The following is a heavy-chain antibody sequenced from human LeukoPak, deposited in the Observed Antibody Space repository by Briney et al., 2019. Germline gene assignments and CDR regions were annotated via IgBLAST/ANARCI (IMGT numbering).Heavy chain of an antibody. V-gene: IGHV4-34*01. Sequence: PSETLSLTCAVYGGSFSGYYWSWIRQPPGKGLEWIGEINHSGSTNYNPSLKSRVTISVDTSKNQFSLKLSSVTAADTAVYYCARDGYWGRFGPWGQGTLVTVSS. CDR3: ARDGYWGRFGP. D-gene: IGHD5-24*01. CDR1: GGSFSGYY. CDR2: INHSGST. J-gene: IGHJ5*02.